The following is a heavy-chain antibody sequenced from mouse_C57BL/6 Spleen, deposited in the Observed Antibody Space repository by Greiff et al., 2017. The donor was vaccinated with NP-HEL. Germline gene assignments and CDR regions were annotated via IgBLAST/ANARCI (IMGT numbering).Heavy chain of an antibody. CDR3: ARSGGGNYFDY. J-gene: IGHJ2*01. Sequence: QVQLKESGAELVRPGTSVKVSCKASGYAFTNYLIEWVKQRPGQGLEWIGVINPGSGGTNYNEKFKGKATLTADKSSSTAYMQLSSLTSEDSAVYFCARSGGGNYFDYWGQGTTLTVSS. CDR1: GYAFTNYL. CDR2: INPGSGGT. V-gene: IGHV1-54*01.